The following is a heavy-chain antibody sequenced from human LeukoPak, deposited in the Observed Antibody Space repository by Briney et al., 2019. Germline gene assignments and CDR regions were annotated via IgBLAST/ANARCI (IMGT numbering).Heavy chain of an antibody. Sequence: PGGSLRLSCAVSGLTFSDYYMSWTRQAPGKGPELVSYISPSGSSIFYVDSVKGRFTISRDNAKNSLYLQMNSLRAEDTAVYFCVKDRYGSFDPWGQGTLVTVSS. V-gene: IGHV3-11*01. D-gene: IGHD3-10*01. J-gene: IGHJ5*02. CDR1: GLTFSDYY. CDR3: VKDRYGSFDP. CDR2: ISPSGSSI.